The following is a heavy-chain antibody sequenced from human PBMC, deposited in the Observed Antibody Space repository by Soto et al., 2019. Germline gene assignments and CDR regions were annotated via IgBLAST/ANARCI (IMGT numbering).Heavy chain of an antibody. Sequence: PGGSLSLSCAASGFSFDGYAMNCVRQPPGKGLEWVSGISWNSGNIDYADSVKGRFTISRDNAKNSLYLQMNSLRAEDTALYYCVKASTYSSSQGWFDPWGQGTMVTVSS. V-gene: IGHV3-9*01. D-gene: IGHD6-6*01. CDR1: GFSFDGYA. CDR3: VKASTYSSSQGWFDP. J-gene: IGHJ5*02. CDR2: ISWNSGNI.